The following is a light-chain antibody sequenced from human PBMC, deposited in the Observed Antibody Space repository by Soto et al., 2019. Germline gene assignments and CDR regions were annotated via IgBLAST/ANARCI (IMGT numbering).Light chain of an antibody. Sequence: EIVRTQSPATLAVSPGERATLSCRASQSVSSNLAWYQQKPGQAPRLLIYGASTRATGIPARFSGSGSGTEFTLTISSLQSEDFAVYYCQQYNNWPGTFGQGTKVDI. CDR1: QSVSSN. J-gene: IGKJ1*01. CDR3: QQYNNWPGT. CDR2: GAS. V-gene: IGKV3-15*01.